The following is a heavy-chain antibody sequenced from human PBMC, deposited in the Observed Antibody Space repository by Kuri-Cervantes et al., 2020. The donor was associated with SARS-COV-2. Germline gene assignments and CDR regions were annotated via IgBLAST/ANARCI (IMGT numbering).Heavy chain of an antibody. J-gene: IGHJ4*02. CDR2: INPSGGST. CDR1: GYTFTSYY. D-gene: IGHD6-13*01. V-gene: IGHV1-46*01. CDR3: ARGTTVGYSSSWYDGHFDY. Sequence: ASVKVSCKASGYTFTSYYMHWVRQAPGQGLEWMGIINPSGGSTSYAQKLQGRVTMTTDTSTSTAYMELRSLRSDDTAVYYCARGTTVGYSSSWYDGHFDYWGQGTLVTVSS.